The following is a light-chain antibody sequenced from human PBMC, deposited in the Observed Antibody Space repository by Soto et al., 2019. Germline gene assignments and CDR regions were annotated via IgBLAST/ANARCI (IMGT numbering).Light chain of an antibody. CDR1: SSDDGAYNY. CDR3: NSYTGSSTRFV. V-gene: IGLV2-14*01. CDR2: EVS. Sequence: QSVLTQPASVSGSPGQSVTISCTGTSSDDGAYNYVSWYQQHPGKAPKLMIYEVSNRPSGVSNRFSGSKSGNTASLTISGLQAEDEADYYCNSYTGSSTRFVFGTGTKLTVL. J-gene: IGLJ1*01.